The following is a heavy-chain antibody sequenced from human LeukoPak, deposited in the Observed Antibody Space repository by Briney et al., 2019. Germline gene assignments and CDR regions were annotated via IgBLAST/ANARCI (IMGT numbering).Heavy chain of an antibody. CDR3: ARGSIAARPGTIYYYYYMDV. J-gene: IGHJ6*03. CDR1: GYTFTSYA. Sequence: PGASVKVSCKASGYTFTSYAMHWVRQAPGQRLEWMGWINAGNGNTKYSQEFQGRVTITRDTSASTAYMELSSLRSEDMAVYYCARGSIAARPGTIYYYYYMDVWGKGTTVTVSS. CDR2: INAGNGNT. D-gene: IGHD6-6*01. V-gene: IGHV1-3*03.